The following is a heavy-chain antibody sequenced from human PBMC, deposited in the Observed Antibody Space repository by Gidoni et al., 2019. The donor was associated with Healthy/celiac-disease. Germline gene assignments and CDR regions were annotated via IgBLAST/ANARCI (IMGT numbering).Heavy chain of an antibody. CDR1: GGSIRSSSYY. CDR2: IYYSGST. Sequence: LPPQDTGPGLGKPSETLSPTPPVPGGSIRSSSYYWGWIRQPPGKGLEWIGSIYYSGSTYYNPSLKSRVTISVDTSKNQFSLKLSSVTAADTAVYYCASGLDYWGQGTLVTVSS. CDR3: ASGLDY. J-gene: IGHJ4*02. V-gene: IGHV4-39*01.